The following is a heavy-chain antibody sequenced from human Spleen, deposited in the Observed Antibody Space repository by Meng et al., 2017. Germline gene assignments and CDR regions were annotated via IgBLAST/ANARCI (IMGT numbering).Heavy chain of an antibody. J-gene: IGHJ4*02. CDR3: ARGPTTMAHDFDY. CDR2: IYHSGRA. D-gene: IGHD4-11*01. V-gene: IGHV4-59*12. CDR1: GGSISSYY. Sequence: SETLSLTCTVSGGSISSYYWSWIRQPPGKGLEWIGEIYHSGRANYNTSLKSRTTISVDTSQNNLSLKLSSVTAADSAVYYCARGPTTMAHDFDYWGQGTLVTVSS.